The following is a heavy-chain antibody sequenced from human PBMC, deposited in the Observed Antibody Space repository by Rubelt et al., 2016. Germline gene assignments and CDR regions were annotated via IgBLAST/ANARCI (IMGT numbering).Heavy chain of an antibody. V-gene: IGHV4-59*11. CDR2: GHYSGST. D-gene: IGHD1-26*01. Sequence: QVQLQESGPGLVKPSETLSLTCSVSGASITTHYWSWVRQFPGKGLEWLVYGHYSGSTNYNPSLKSRLLMSVDTSKNQFSLKLSSVRDADTAVCYGARDSLMGGATLYFDRWGRGTLATVS. CDR3: ARDSLMGGATLYFDR. CDR1: GASITTHY. J-gene: IGHJ2*01.